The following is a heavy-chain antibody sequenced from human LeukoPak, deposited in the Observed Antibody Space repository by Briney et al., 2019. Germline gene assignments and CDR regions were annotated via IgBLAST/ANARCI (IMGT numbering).Heavy chain of an antibody. Sequence: GGSLRLSCAASGFTVSNNFLTWGRQAPGKGLEWVSVICSGGTTYYADSVKGRFTTSRDNSKNTLFLQMNSLRAEDTAIYYCAKYGPQDSGSSHFDYWGQGALVTVSS. CDR1: GFTVSNNF. CDR2: ICSGGTT. V-gene: IGHV3-53*01. CDR3: AKYGPQDSGSSHFDY. J-gene: IGHJ4*02. D-gene: IGHD1-26*01.